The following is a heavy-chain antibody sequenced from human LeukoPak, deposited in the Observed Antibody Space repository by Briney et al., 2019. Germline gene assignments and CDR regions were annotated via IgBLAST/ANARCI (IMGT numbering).Heavy chain of an antibody. CDR2: ISGSGAST. V-gene: IGHV3-23*01. CDR3: AKGRRTFIVVVIDAFDV. Sequence: GGSLRLSCAASGFTFSSYGLSWVRQAPGKGLEWVSAISGSGASTYYADSVKGRFTISRDNSKNTLYLQMNSLRAEDTAVYYCAKGRRTFIVVVIDAFDVWGQGTMVTVSS. D-gene: IGHD3-22*01. CDR1: GFTFSSYG. J-gene: IGHJ3*01.